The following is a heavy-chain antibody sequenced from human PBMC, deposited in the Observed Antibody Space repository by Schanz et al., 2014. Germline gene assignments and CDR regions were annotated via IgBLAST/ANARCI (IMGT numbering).Heavy chain of an antibody. Sequence: QVQLVESGGGVVQPGNSLRLSCAASGFIFSGYAMIWVRQAPGKGLEWVAVIWFDGNNKYYADSVKGRFTISRDNAKNSLYLQMNSLTADDTAVYYCARDKGGYYPFDYWGRGTLVTVSS. CDR2: IWFDGNNK. D-gene: IGHD3-3*01. V-gene: IGHV3-33*08. J-gene: IGHJ4*02. CDR1: GFIFSGYA. CDR3: ARDKGGYYPFDY.